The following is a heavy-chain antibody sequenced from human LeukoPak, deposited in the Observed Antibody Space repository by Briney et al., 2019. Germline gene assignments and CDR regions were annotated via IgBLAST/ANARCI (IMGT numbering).Heavy chain of an antibody. CDR2: ISSNGGST. V-gene: IGHV3-64*02. J-gene: IGHJ4*02. CDR3: ARGSSGWLFSEFDY. D-gene: IGHD6-19*01. CDR1: GFTFSSYA. Sequence: GGSLRLSCAASGFTFSSYAMHWVRQAPGKGLEYVSAISSNGGSTYYADSVKGRFTISRDNSKNTLYLQMGSLRAEDMAVYYCARGSSGWLFSEFDYGGQGTLVTVSS.